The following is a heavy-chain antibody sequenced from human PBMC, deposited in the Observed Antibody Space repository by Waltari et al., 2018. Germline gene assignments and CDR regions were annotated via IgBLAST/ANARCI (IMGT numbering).Heavy chain of an antibody. CDR3: ARPDLTYGGINWFDP. J-gene: IGHJ5*02. CDR1: GFTFSSYA. V-gene: IGHV3-30-3*01. D-gene: IGHD4-17*01. Sequence: QVQLVESGGGVVQPGRSLRLSCAASGFTFSSYAMHWVRQAPGKGLEWVAVISYDGSNKYYADSVKGRFTISRDNSKNTLYLQMNSLRAEDTAVYYCARPDLTYGGINWFDPWGQGTLVTVSS. CDR2: ISYDGSNK.